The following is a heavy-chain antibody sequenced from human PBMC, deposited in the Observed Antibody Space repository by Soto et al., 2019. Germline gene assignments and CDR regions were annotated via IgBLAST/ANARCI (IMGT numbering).Heavy chain of an antibody. CDR1: GGSFSGYY. CDR2: INHSGST. V-gene: IGHV4-34*01. Sequence: ETLSLTCAVYGGSFSGYYWSWIRQPPGKGLEWIGEINHSGSTNYNPSLKSRVTISVDTSKNQFSLKLSSVTAADTAVYYCAGRLYYDFWSGYYTGHYFDYWGQGTLVTVSS. D-gene: IGHD3-3*01. J-gene: IGHJ4*02. CDR3: AGRLYYDFWSGYYTGHYFDY.